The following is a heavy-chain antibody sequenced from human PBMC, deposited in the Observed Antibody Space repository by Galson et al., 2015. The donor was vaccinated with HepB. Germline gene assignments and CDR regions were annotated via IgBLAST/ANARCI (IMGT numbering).Heavy chain of an antibody. D-gene: IGHD2-2*01. CDR3: AKASAYCSSFSCTNFDS. J-gene: IGHJ4*02. V-gene: IGHV3-23*01. Sequence: SLRLSCAGSGFAFSSYAMSWVRQAPGKGLEWVSGLSGSGGATFYADSVKGRFTISRDNSKNTLYLQMNNLRAEDMAIYYCAKASAYCSSFSCTNFDSWGQGTLVTVSS. CDR1: GFAFSSYA. CDR2: LSGSGGAT.